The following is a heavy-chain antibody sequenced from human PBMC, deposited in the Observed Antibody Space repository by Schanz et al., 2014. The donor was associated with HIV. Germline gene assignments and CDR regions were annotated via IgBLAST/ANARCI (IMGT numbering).Heavy chain of an antibody. CDR2: IWVDGTSK. Sequence: QEQLVESGGGVVQPGRSLRLSCAASGFTYRNYGMHWVRQAPGKGLEWVAVIWVDGTSKFYADSVKGRLIISRDNSKNTLYLQMNSLRAEDTAVYYCARGLGAPYYDFRSGYYKGVIYYGMDVWGQGTTVTVSS. D-gene: IGHD3-3*01. J-gene: IGHJ6*02. CDR1: GFTYRNYG. CDR3: ARGLGAPYYDFRSGYYKGVIYYGMDV. V-gene: IGHV3-33*01.